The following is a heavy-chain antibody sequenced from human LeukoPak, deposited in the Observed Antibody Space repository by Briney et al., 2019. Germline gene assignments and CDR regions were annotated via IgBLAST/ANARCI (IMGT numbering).Heavy chain of an antibody. CDR3: ARDGRSCSGGSCYPH. J-gene: IGHJ4*02. V-gene: IGHV3-48*03. CDR1: GFNFSSYE. Sequence: GGSLRLSCAASGFNFSSYEMHWVRQAPGKGLEWVSYISSSGGTIYYADSVKGRFTISRDNAKNSLYLQMNSLRAEDTAIYFCARDGRSCSGGSCYPHWGQGTLVTVSS. CDR2: ISSSGGTI. D-gene: IGHD2-15*01.